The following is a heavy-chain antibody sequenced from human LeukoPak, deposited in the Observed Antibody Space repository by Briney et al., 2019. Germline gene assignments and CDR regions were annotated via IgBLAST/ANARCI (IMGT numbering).Heavy chain of an antibody. J-gene: IGHJ4*02. CDR2: IYYSGST. D-gene: IGHD1-26*01. CDR1: GGSVNSGSYY. V-gene: IGHV4-61*01. CDR3: ARAAYSGSYHSDY. Sequence: PSETLSLTCTVSGGSVNSGSYYWNWIRQPPGTGLEWIGYIYYSGSTNYNPSLKSQVTISVDTSKNQFSLKLSSVTAADTAVYYCARAAYSGSYHSDYWGQGTLVTVSS.